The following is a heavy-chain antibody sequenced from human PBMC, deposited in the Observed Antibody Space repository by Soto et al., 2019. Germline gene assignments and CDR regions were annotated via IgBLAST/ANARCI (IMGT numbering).Heavy chain of an antibody. CDR3: ARGYYYDSSGYLGYFDY. Sequence: ASVKVSCKASGYTFTSYGISLVRQAPGQGLEWMGWINPNSGGTNYAQKFQGWVTMTRDTSISTAYMELSRLRSDDTAVYYCARGYYYDSSGYLGYFDYWGQGTLVTVSS. D-gene: IGHD3-22*01. CDR1: GYTFTSYG. J-gene: IGHJ4*02. V-gene: IGHV1-2*04. CDR2: INPNSGGT.